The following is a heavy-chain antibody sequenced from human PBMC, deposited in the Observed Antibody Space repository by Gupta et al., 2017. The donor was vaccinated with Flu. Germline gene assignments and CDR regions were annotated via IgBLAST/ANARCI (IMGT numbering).Heavy chain of an antibody. J-gene: IGHJ4*02. CDR2: IKQDGSEK. CDR1: GFTFSSYW. Sequence: EVQLVESGGGLVQPGGSLRLSCAASGFTFSSYWMSWVRQAPGKGLEWVANIKQDGSEKYYVDSVKGRFTISRDNAKNSLYLQMNSLRAEDTAVYYCARAPIAAPLYFDYWGQGTLVTVSS. V-gene: IGHV3-7*04. CDR3: ARAPIAAPLYFDY. D-gene: IGHD6-13*01.